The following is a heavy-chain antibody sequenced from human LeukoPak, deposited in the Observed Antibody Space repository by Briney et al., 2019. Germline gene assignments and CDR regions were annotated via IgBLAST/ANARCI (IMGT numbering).Heavy chain of an antibody. CDR1: GGSISSSSYY. J-gene: IGHJ5*02. CDR3: ARARRPTVTHGGWFDP. D-gene: IGHD4-17*01. V-gene: IGHV4-39*01. Sequence: PSETLSLTCTVSGGSISSSSYYWGWIRQPPGKGLEWIESINYSGSTYYNPSLKSRVTISVDTSKNQFSLKLSSVTAADTAVYYCARARRPTVTHGGWFDPWGQGTLVTVSS. CDR2: INYSGST.